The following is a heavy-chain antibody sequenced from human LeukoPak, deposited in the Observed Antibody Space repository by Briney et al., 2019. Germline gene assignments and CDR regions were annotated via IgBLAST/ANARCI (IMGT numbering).Heavy chain of an antibody. CDR2: ISAYNGNT. Sequence: ASVKVSCKASGYTFTSYGISWVRQAPGQGLEWMGWISAYNGNTNYAQKLQGRVTMTTDTSTSTACMELRSLRSDDTAVYYCASSPYSYGSNYYYYYMDVWGKGTTVTVSS. D-gene: IGHD5-18*01. V-gene: IGHV1-18*01. CDR1: GYTFTSYG. CDR3: ASSPYSYGSNYYYYYMDV. J-gene: IGHJ6*03.